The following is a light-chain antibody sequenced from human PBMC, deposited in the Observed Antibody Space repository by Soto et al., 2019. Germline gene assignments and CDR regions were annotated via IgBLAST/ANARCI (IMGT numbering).Light chain of an antibody. CDR1: QSVLHTSYNKNY. CDR3: QPAYSSHIT. CDR2: WSS. Sequence: DIVMTQSPDSLAVSLGERATINCKSSQSVLHTSYNKNYLAWYQQKPGHPPKVLIYWSSTRESGVPDRFSGSGHGNEFTLTLSDLQAEELAVYYCQPAYSSHITSGGWNKGQIK. V-gene: IGKV4-1*01. J-gene: IGKJ4*01.